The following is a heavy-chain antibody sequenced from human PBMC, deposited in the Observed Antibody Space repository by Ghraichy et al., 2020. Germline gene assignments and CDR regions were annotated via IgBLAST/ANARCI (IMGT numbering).Heavy chain of an antibody. V-gene: IGHV3-23*01. CDR1: GFTFSSYA. D-gene: IGHD2-15*01. Sequence: GGSLRLSCAASGFTFSSYAMSWARQAPGKGLEWVSAITGSGDSTYYADSVKGRFTISRDNSKNTLYLQMNSLRAEDTAVYKCAKDLSSPIYYYGMDVWGQGTTVTVS. CDR3: AKDLSSPIYYYGMDV. CDR2: ITGSGDST. J-gene: IGHJ6*02.